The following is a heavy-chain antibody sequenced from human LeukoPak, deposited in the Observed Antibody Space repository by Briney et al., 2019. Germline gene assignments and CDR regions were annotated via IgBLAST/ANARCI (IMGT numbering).Heavy chain of an antibody. V-gene: IGHV3-21*01. CDR3: ARTTVVTLIDY. Sequence: GGSLRLSCAASGFTFSGSSMSWVRQAPGKGLEWVSSISSSSSYIYYADSVKGRFTVSRDNAKNSLYLLMNSLRAEDTAVYYCARTTVVTLIDYWDQGTLVTVSS. D-gene: IGHD4-23*01. CDR2: ISSSSSYI. CDR1: GFTFSGSS. J-gene: IGHJ4*02.